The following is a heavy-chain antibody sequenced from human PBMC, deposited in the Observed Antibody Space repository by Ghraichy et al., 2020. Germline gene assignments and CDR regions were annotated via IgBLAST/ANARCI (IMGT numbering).Heavy chain of an antibody. J-gene: IGHJ4*02. Sequence: LSLTCAASGFTFSSYWMSWVRQAPGKGLEWVVNVNQDGSGKYYVDSVKGRFTISRDNAKNSLYLQMISLRAEDTAVYYCARDSVISSGGSDCWGQGT. CDR3: ARDSVISSGGSDC. D-gene: IGHD2-15*01. CDR2: VNQDGSGK. V-gene: IGHV3-7*03. CDR1: GFTFSSYW.